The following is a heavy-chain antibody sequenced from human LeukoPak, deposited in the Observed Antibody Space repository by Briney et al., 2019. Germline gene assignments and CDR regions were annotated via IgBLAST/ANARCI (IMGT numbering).Heavy chain of an antibody. CDR1: GFTSDDYA. D-gene: IGHD6-13*01. Sequence: PGGSLRLSCAASGFTSDDYAMHWVRQAPGKGLEWVSGISWNSGSIGYADSVKGRFTISRDNAKNSLYLQMNSLRAEDTAVYYCARDIRIAAAGTALDYWGQGTLVTVSS. CDR2: ISWNSGSI. V-gene: IGHV3-9*02. CDR3: ARDIRIAAAGTALDY. J-gene: IGHJ4*02.